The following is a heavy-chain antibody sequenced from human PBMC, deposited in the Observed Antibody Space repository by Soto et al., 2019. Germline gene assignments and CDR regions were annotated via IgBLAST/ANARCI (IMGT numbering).Heavy chain of an antibody. CDR2: TNPGNGNT. D-gene: IGHD3-9*01. Sequence: ASVKVSCKASVYTFPRYAMNWVRQAPGQSPEWMGWTNPGNGNTKYSQRFQGRVTITRDTSASTAYMELSSLTSEETAVYYCARRGALTSYYSGYYFDYWGQGTLVTVSS. CDR3: ARRGALTSYYSGYYFDY. J-gene: IGHJ4*02. V-gene: IGHV1-3*01. CDR1: VYTFPRYA.